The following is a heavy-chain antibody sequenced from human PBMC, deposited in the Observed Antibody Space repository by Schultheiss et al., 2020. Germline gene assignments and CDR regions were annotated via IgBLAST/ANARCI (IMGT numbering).Heavy chain of an antibody. CDR2: IFSNDEK. Sequence: SGPTLVKPTETLTLTCTVSGFSLSNARMGVSWIRQPPGKALEWLAHIFSNDEKSYSTSLKSRLTISKDTSKSQVVLTMTNMDPVDTATYYCARMECRDGYNYEFDYWGKGTLVTVSS. CDR1: GFSLSNARMG. D-gene: IGHD5-24*01. J-gene: IGHJ4*02. CDR3: ARMECRDGYNYEFDY. V-gene: IGHV2-26*01.